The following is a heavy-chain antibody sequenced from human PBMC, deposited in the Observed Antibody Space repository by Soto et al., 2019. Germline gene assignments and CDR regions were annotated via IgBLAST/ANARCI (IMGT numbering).Heavy chain of an antibody. D-gene: IGHD3-16*01. CDR1: GFTFDDYA. J-gene: IGHJ3*02. CDR3: AKAHLNQNSLIGKNAFDI. Sequence: EVQLVESGGGLVQPGRSLRLSCAASGFTFDDYAMHWVRQAPGKGLEWVSGISWNSGSIGYADSVKGRFTIYRDNAKNSLYLQMNSLRAEDTALYYCAKAHLNQNSLIGKNAFDIWGQGTMVTVSS. CDR2: ISWNSGSI. V-gene: IGHV3-9*01.